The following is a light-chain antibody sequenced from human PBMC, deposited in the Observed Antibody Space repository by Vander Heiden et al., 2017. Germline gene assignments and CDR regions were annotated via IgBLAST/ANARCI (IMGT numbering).Light chain of an antibody. CDR3: SSWDVSLTGWV. CDR2: SNN. Sequence: SVLTQPPSASGTPGQGVTISCSGSSSNIGSNSVNWYQHFPGTAPKLLIHSNNQRPSGVPDRFSASKSATSASLAISGLQSEDEADYYCSSWDVSLTGWVFGGGTKLTVL. J-gene: IGLJ3*02. CDR1: SSNIGSNS. V-gene: IGLV1-44*01.